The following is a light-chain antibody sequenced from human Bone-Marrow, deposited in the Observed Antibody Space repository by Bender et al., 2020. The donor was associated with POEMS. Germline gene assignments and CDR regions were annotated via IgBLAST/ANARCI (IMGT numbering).Light chain of an antibody. V-gene: IGLV1-44*01. Sequence: QSALIQPPSASGSPGQSVTISCTGTSSDIGTNTYVSWYQQLPGTAPKLLIYSNIGRPSGVPDRFSGSKSGSSASLAVSGLQSEDEASYYCAAWDDSLNALVFGGGTKLTVL. CDR2: SNI. CDR1: SSDIGTNTY. J-gene: IGLJ3*02. CDR3: AAWDDSLNALV.